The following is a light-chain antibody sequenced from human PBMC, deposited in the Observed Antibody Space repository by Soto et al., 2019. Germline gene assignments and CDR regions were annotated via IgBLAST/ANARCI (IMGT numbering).Light chain of an antibody. V-gene: IGLV7-46*01. CDR3: LLSYSNSRRV. J-gene: IGLJ3*02. CDR2: ETS. CDR1: TGAVTSGHY. Sequence: AVVTQEPSLTVSPGGTVTLTCGSSTGAVTSGHYPYWFQQKPGQAPRTLIFETSNKHSWTPARFSGSLLGGKAALTLSGAQPEDEAEYYCLLSYSNSRRVFGGGTKVTVL.